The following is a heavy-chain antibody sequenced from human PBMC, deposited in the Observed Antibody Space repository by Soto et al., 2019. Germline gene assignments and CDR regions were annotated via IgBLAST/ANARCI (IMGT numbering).Heavy chain of an antibody. CDR3: ARDLLRSTSYWFDP. V-gene: IGHV3-23*01. J-gene: IGHJ5*02. CDR2: ISGSGDST. Sequence: EVQLLESGGGLVQPGGSLRLSCAASEFTFSSYAMSWVRQAPGKGLEWVSVISGSGDSTYYADSVKGRFTISRDNSKNTLYLQMNSLRAEDTAVYYCARDLLRSTSYWFDPWGQGTLVTVSS. CDR1: EFTFSSYA.